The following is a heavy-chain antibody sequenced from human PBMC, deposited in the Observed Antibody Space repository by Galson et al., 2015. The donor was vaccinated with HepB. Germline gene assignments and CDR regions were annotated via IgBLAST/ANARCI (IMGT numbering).Heavy chain of an antibody. CDR2: ISSSSSTT. CDR1: GFSFSSYS. Sequence: SLRLSCAASGFSFSSYSMNWVRQAPGKGLEWISYISSSSSTTYYADSVKDRFTISRDNAKNSLYLQMNSLRAEDTAVYYCARDPYYYDSSGYSGDAFDIRGQGTMVTVSS. V-gene: IGHV3-48*01. J-gene: IGHJ3*02. CDR3: ARDPYYYDSSGYSGDAFDI. D-gene: IGHD3-22*01.